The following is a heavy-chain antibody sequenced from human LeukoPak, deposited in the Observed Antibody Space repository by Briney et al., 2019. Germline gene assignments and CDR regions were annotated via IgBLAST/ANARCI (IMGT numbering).Heavy chain of an antibody. Sequence: GGSLRLSCAASGFTFSSYSMNWVRQAPGKGLEWVSSTSSSSSYIYYADSVKGRFTTSRDNAKNSLYLQMNSLRAEDTAVYYCARSYGDYYFDYWGQGTLVTVSS. CDR3: ARSYGDYYFDY. CDR2: TSSSSSYI. V-gene: IGHV3-21*01. CDR1: GFTFSSYS. D-gene: IGHD4-17*01. J-gene: IGHJ4*02.